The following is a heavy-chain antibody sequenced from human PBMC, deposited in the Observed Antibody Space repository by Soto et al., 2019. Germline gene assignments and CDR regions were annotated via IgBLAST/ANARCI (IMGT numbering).Heavy chain of an antibody. V-gene: IGHV1-69*01. CDR1: GGTFSSYA. CDR3: ARDHCGGDCYYFDY. Sequence: QVQLVQSGAEVKKPGSSVKVSCKASGGTFSSYAISWVRQAPGQGLEWMGGIIPIFGTANYAQKFQGRVTITADESTSTAYMELSSLRSEDTAVYYCARDHCGGDCYYFDYWGQGTLVTVSS. CDR2: IIPIFGTA. J-gene: IGHJ4*02. D-gene: IGHD2-21*02.